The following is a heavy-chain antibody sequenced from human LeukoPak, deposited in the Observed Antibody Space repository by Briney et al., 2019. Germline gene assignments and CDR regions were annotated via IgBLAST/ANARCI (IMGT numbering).Heavy chain of an antibody. D-gene: IGHD3-16*01. CDR2: IYTSGNT. J-gene: IGHJ2*01. Sequence: SETLSLTCTVSGGSISSHYWSWIRQPAGKGLEWIGRIYTSGNTNYNPSLKSRVTISLDTSKNQLSLRLTTVTAADTALYYCARDPTGWVFDLWGRGTLVTVSS. CDR3: ARDPTGWVFDL. V-gene: IGHV4-4*07. CDR1: GGSISSHY.